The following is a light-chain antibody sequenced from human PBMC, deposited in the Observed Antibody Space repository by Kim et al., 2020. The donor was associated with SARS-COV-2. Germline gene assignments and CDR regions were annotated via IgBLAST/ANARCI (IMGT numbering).Light chain of an antibody. Sequence: GQSITISLTGTSCVVGYYNSVSWYQQHPGKVRKLLIYDVSERASGVSNRFSGSQSGNTASLTISGLRAEDEADYYCSSHTTSSTYVFGSGTKVTVL. CDR1: SCVVGYYNS. J-gene: IGLJ1*01. CDR2: DVS. V-gene: IGLV2-14*04. CDR3: SSHTTSSTYV.